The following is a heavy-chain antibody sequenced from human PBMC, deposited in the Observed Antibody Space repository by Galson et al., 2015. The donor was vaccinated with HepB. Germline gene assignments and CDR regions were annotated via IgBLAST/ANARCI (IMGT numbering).Heavy chain of an antibody. CDR2: INHSGST. Sequence: SETLSLTCAVYGGSFSGYYWSWIRQPPGKGLEWIGEINHSGSTNYNPSLKSRVTISVDTSKNQFSLKLSSVTAADTAVYYCAIPGIAVAAPGSDYYYYGMDVWGQGTTVTVSS. D-gene: IGHD6-19*01. CDR3: AIPGIAVAAPGSDYYYYGMDV. V-gene: IGHV4-34*01. J-gene: IGHJ6*02. CDR1: GGSFSGYY.